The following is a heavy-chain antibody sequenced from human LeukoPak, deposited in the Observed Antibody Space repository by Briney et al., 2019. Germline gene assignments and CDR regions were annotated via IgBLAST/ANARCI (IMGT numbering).Heavy chain of an antibody. CDR2: ITSTGEST. V-gene: IGHV3-23*01. Sequence: GGPPRLSCAASEFTFSIYAMSWVRQAPGRGLEWVASITSTGESTWYAGSVKGRFTISRGNSKYTVYLQMNSLRAEDTAIYYCAKDRPNYFGTNGHYYRRDGDFWGQGTLVTVSS. CDR1: EFTFSIYA. CDR3: AKDRPNYFGTNGHYYRRDGDF. J-gene: IGHJ4*02. D-gene: IGHD3-22*01.